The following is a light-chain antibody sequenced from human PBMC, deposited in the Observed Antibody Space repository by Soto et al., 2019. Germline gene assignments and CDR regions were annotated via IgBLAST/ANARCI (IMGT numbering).Light chain of an antibody. Sequence: QSALTQPASVSGSPGQSITISCTGTSRDIGGYNYVSWYQQHPGKVPKLMIYEVSNRPSGVSHRFSGSKSGNMASLTISGLQAEDEAHYYCSSYTTYDTVVFGGGTKLTVL. J-gene: IGLJ2*01. CDR1: SRDIGGYNY. CDR3: SSYTTYDTVV. CDR2: EVS. V-gene: IGLV2-14*01.